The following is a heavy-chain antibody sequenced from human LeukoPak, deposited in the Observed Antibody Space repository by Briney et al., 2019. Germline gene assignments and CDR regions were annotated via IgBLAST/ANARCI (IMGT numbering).Heavy chain of an antibody. D-gene: IGHD1-26*01. CDR3: AREPTGSYSFDF. CDR2: IYNSGST. Sequence: KSSQTLSLTCTVSGDSISSGGYYWSWIRQHPGKGLEWIGYIYNSGSTYYNPSLKSRVTISIDTSKRQFSLKLTSVTAADTAVYYCAREPTGSYSFDFWGQETLVTVSS. V-gene: IGHV4-31*03. J-gene: IGHJ4*02. CDR1: GDSISSGGYY.